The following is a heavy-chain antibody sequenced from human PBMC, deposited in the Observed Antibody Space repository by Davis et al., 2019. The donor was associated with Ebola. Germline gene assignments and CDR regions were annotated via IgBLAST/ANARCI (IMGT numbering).Heavy chain of an antibody. Sequence: ASVKVSCKASGYTFTSYYMHWVRQAPGQGLEWMGRINPNSRGTNYAQKFQGRVTMTRDTSSSTAYMELSRLRSDDTAGYYCARGITSSWGHGTLVTVSS. D-gene: IGHD2-2*01. V-gene: IGHV1-2*06. CDR3: ARGITSS. J-gene: IGHJ4*01. CDR1: GYTFTSYY. CDR2: INPNSRGT.